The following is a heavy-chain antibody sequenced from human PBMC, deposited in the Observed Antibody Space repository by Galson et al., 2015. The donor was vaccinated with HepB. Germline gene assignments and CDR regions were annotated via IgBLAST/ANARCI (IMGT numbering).Heavy chain of an antibody. Sequence: SLRLSCAASGFTFNSYGMHWVRQASGKGLEWVAVISYDGRNIHYADSVKGRFTISRDNSKDTLYLHMKSLKTEDTAVYYCTRLGDLSGYSSSWGQGTLVTVSS. J-gene: IGHJ4*02. CDR2: ISYDGRNI. V-gene: IGHV3-33*05. CDR1: GFTFNSYG. D-gene: IGHD6-13*01. CDR3: TRLGDLSGYSSS.